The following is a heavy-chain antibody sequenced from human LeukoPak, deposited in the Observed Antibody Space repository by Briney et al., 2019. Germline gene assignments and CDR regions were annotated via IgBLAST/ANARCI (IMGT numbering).Heavy chain of an antibody. V-gene: IGHV3-23*01. CDR2: XSGSGGST. Sequence: AXXGSGXTFSSYAMRWVRQARGKGXXXXSTXSGSGGSTYYADSVKGRCTISRDNYKKTLYLQMNTLRAEDTAVYYSARDPRAAVYYYYYMDVWGKGTTVTVSS. CDR3: ARDPRAAVYYYYYMDV. CDR1: GXTFSSYA. D-gene: IGHD6-25*01. J-gene: IGHJ6*03.